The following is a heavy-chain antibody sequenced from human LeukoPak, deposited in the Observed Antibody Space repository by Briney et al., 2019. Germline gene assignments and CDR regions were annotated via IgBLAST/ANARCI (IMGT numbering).Heavy chain of an antibody. V-gene: IGHV1-46*01. D-gene: IGHD6-19*01. CDR1: GYTFTSYY. J-gene: IGHJ4*02. Sequence: ASVKVSCKASGYTFTSYYMHWVRQAPGQGLEWMGIINPSGGSTSYAQKFQGRVTMTRDTSTSTVYMELSSLRSEDTAVYYCARGRYQQWLAYYFDYWGQGTLVTASS. CDR3: ARGRYQQWLAYYFDY. CDR2: INPSGGST.